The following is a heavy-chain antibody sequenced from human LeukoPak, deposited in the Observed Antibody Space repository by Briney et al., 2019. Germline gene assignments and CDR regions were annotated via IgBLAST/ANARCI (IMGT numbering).Heavy chain of an antibody. Sequence: SETLSLTCTVSGGSISRYYWSWVRQPPGKGLEWIGNIYYSGSANYNPPLKSRVTISVDTSKNQFSLKLNSVTAADTAVYYCARAPGWAFGELLNYFDYWGQGTLVTVSS. CDR3: ARAPGWAFGELLNYFDY. D-gene: IGHD1-26*01. CDR1: GGSISRYY. V-gene: IGHV4-59*01. CDR2: IYYSGSA. J-gene: IGHJ4*02.